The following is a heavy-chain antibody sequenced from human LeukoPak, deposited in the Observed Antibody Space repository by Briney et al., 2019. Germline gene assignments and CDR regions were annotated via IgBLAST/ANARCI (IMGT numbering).Heavy chain of an antibody. J-gene: IGHJ4*02. CDR1: GGSFSGYY. D-gene: IGHD4-17*01. CDR3: ARWASRGNYGDYYYFDY. V-gene: IGHV4-34*01. CDR2: INHSEST. Sequence: SETLSLTCAVYGGSFSGYYWSWIRQPPGKGLEWIGEINHSESTNYDPSLKSRVTISVDTSKNQFSLKLSSVTAADTAVYYCARWASRGNYGDYYYFDYWGQGTLVTVSS.